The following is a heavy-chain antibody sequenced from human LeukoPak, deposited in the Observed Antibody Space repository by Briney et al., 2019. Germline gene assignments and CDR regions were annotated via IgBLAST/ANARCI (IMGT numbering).Heavy chain of an antibody. Sequence: GGSLRLSCAASGFTFSSYGMHWVRQAPGKGLEWVAFIRYDGSNKYYADSVKGRFTISRDNSKNTLYLQMNSLRAEDTALYYCAKGGIHRGYYYYYMDVWGKGTTVTISS. V-gene: IGHV3-30*02. J-gene: IGHJ6*03. D-gene: IGHD6-13*01. CDR3: AKGGIHRGYYYYYMDV. CDR2: IRYDGSNK. CDR1: GFTFSSYG.